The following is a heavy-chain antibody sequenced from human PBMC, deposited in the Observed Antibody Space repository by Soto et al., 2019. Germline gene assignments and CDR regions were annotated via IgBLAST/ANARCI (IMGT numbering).Heavy chain of an antibody. CDR3: ATKPRNKWLLTFYFDY. Sequence: ASVKVSCKVSGYTLTELSMHWVRQAPGKGLEWMGGFDPEDGETIYAQKFQGRVTMTEDTSTDTAYMEPSSLRSEDTAVYYCATKPRNKWLLTFYFDYWGQGTLVTVSS. CDR1: GYTLTELS. J-gene: IGHJ4*02. V-gene: IGHV1-24*01. D-gene: IGHD3-22*01. CDR2: FDPEDGET.